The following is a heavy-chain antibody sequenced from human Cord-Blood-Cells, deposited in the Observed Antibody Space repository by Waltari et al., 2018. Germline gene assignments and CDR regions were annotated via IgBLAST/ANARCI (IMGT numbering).Heavy chain of an antibody. CDR3: ASLGSSSRWFLDY. Sequence: QVQLVQSGAEVKKPGSSVKVSCKASGDTFSSYAISWVRQAPGQGLEWMGGIIPIFGTATYAQKSQGRDKITADESTSIAYMELSSLRSEDTAVYYCASLGSSSRWFLDYWGQGTLVTVSS. J-gene: IGHJ4*02. CDR1: GDTFSSYA. D-gene: IGHD6-6*01. V-gene: IGHV1-69*01. CDR2: IIPIFGTA.